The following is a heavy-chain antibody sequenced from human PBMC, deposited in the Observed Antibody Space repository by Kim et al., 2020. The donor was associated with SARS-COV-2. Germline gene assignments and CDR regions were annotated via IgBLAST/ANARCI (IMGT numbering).Heavy chain of an antibody. D-gene: IGHD3-9*01. CDR1: GFTFSSYA. CDR3: AKGERYFDWLLPNDY. CDR2: ISGSGGST. J-gene: IGHJ4*02. Sequence: GGSLRLSCAASGFTFSSYAMSWVRQAPGKGLEWVSAISGSGGSTYYADSVKGRFTISRDNSKNTLYLQMNSLRAEDTAVYYCAKGERYFDWLLPNDYWGQGTLVTVSS. V-gene: IGHV3-23*01.